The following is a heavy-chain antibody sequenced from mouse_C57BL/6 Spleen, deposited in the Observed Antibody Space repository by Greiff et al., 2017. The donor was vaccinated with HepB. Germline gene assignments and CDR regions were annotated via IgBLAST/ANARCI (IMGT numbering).Heavy chain of an antibody. Sequence: KESGAELVRPGASVTLSCKASGYTFTDYEMHWVKQTPVHGLEWIGAIDPETGGTAYNQKFKGKAILTADKSSSTAYMELRSLTSEDSAVYYCTRWDGDYWGQGTTLTVSS. V-gene: IGHV1-15*01. CDR1: GYTFTDYE. CDR3: TRWDGDY. D-gene: IGHD4-1*01. J-gene: IGHJ2*01. CDR2: IDPETGGT.